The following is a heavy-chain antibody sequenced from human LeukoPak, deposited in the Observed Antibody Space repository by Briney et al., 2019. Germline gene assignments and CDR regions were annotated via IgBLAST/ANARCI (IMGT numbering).Heavy chain of an antibody. J-gene: IGHJ2*01. CDR2: IRYDGSNK. V-gene: IGHV3-30*02. CDR3: ARDLKGYGGVEYFDL. D-gene: IGHD4-23*01. CDR1: GFTFSSYG. Sequence: GGSLRLSCAASGFTFSSYGVHWVRQAPGKGLEWVAFIRYDGSNKYYADSVKGRFTISRDNSKNTLYLQMNSLRAEDTAVYYCARDLKGYGGVEYFDLWGRGTLVTVSS.